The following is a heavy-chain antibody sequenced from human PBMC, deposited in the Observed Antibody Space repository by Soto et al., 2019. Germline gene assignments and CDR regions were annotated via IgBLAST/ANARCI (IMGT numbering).Heavy chain of an antibody. CDR2: ISCDEGSK. Sequence: GGSLRLSCAASGFTFSSYAMHWVRQAPGKGLELVAAISCDEGSKYYAHSVKGRFTISRDNSKNTLYLQMNSLRAEDTAVYYCARSPTRTNYADRFDPWGQGTMVTSPQ. V-gene: IGHV3-30*04. CDR1: GFTFSSYA. CDR3: ARSPTRTNYADRFDP. J-gene: IGHJ5*02. D-gene: IGHD4-4*01.